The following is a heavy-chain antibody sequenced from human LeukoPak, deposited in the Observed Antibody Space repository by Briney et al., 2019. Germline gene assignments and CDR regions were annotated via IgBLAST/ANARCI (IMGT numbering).Heavy chain of an antibody. CDR3: AREHPYYYDSSGTALMAEIKYYFDY. V-gene: IGHV3-7*01. CDR2: IKQDGSEK. D-gene: IGHD3-22*01. CDR1: GFTFRSYW. Sequence: SGGSLRLSRAASGFTFRSYWMSWVRQAPGKGLEWVANIKQDGSEKYYVDSVKGRFTISRDNAKNSLYLQMNSLRAEDTGVYYCAREHPYYYDSSGTALMAEIKYYFDYWGQGTLVTVSS. J-gene: IGHJ4*02.